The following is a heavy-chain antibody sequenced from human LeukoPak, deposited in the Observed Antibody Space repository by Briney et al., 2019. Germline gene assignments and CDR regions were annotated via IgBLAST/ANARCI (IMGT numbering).Heavy chain of an antibody. Sequence: PGGSLRLSCAASGFTFSSYGMHWVRQAPGKGLEWVAVISYDGSNKYYADSVKGRFTISRDNSKNTLYLQMNSLRAEDTAVYYCARDLEIFGVVPFDYWGQGTLVTVSS. CDR2: ISYDGSNK. J-gene: IGHJ4*02. D-gene: IGHD3-3*01. CDR3: ARDLEIFGVVPFDY. CDR1: GFTFSSYG. V-gene: IGHV3-30*03.